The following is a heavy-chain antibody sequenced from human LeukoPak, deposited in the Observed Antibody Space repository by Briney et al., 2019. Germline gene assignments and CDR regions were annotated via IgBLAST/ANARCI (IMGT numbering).Heavy chain of an antibody. CDR1: GDSINSGVSY. CDR3: ARHLYDKTGRPLDS. V-gene: IGHV4-39*01. J-gene: IGHJ4*02. Sequence: PSETLSLTCSVSGDSINSGVSYWAWIRQPPGKGLEWIGTIYYSGSAGSTYYTPSLKSRVTISVDTSKNQFSLNLSSVTAADTAIYYCARHLYDKTGRPLDSWGQGTLVTVSS. CDR2: IYYSGSAGST. D-gene: IGHD3-9*01.